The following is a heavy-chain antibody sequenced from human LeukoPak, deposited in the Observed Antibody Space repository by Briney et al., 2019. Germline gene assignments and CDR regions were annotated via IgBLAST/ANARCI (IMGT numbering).Heavy chain of an antibody. CDR3: ARDHYGSGSYKAYFDY. D-gene: IGHD3-10*01. V-gene: IGHV4-4*07. CDR1: DASVTTYS. Sequence: SETLSLTCTVSDASVTTYSWSWLRQPAGKGLEWIGRVYSSGATKYNPSLKSRVTISADTSKNQFSLKLPSVTAADTVVYYCARDHYGSGSYKAYFDYWGHGIQVTVSS. J-gene: IGHJ4*01. CDR2: VYSSGAT.